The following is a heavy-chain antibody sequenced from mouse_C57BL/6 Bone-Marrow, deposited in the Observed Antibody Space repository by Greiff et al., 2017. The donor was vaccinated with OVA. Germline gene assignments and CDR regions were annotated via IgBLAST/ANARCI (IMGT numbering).Heavy chain of an antibody. J-gene: IGHJ4*01. Sequence: VQLQQSGPELVKPWASVKISCKASGYTFTDYYMNWVKQSHGKSLEWIGDINPNNGGTSYNQKFKGKATLTVDKSSSTAYMELRSLTSEDSAVYYCARSHQLTRGYYAMDYWGQGTSVTVSS. CDR3: ARSHQLTRGYYAMDY. CDR2: INPNNGGT. CDR1: GYTFTDYY. D-gene: IGHD4-1*02. V-gene: IGHV1-26*01.